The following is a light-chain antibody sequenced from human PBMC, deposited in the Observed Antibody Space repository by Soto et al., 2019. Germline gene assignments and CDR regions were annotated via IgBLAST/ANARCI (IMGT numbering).Light chain of an antibody. CDR2: DVS. CDR1: SSDVGYYNY. CDR3: CSYTTSTTYV. V-gene: IGLV2-11*01. J-gene: IGLJ1*01. Sequence: QSVLTQPRSVSGSPGQSVTISCTGTSSDVGYYNYVSWYQQYPGKAPKLMIYDVSGRPSGVPDRFSGSKSGNTASLAISGLQAEDEAYYYCCSYTTSTTYVFGTGTKVTVL.